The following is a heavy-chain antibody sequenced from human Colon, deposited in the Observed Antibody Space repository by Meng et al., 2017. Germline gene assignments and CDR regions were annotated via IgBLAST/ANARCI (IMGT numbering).Heavy chain of an antibody. CDR2: IYYSGGT. V-gene: IGHV4-39*07. CDR3: ARDHGSSHWFYY. D-gene: IGHD6-13*01. J-gene: IGHJ5*01. Sequence: GSLRLSCTVSGGSATSDIYYWGWIRQPPGKGLEWIGTIYYSGGTYYNPSLESRVTISVDTSKNEFSLNLNSVTAADTAVYYCARDHGSSHWFYYWAQGKLATFSS. CDR1: GGSATSDIYY.